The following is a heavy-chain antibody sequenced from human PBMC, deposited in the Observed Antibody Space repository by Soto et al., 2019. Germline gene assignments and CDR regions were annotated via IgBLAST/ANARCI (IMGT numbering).Heavy chain of an antibody. V-gene: IGHV3-23*01. D-gene: IGHD3-22*01. CDR1: GFSFSSYG. J-gene: IGHJ4*02. Sequence: EVHLLESGGGLVQPGESLRLSCVASGFSFSSYGMSWVRQAPGKGLEWASIISGSGVAKYYADSVKGRFTISRDNSKNTMYLQMDSLRAEDTAVYYCAKDFDSDETSHGPNDYWGQGTLVTVSS. CDR2: ISGSGVAK. CDR3: AKDFDSDETSHGPNDY.